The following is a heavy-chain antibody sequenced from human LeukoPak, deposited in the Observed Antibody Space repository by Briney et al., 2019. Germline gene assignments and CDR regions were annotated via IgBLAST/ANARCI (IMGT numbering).Heavy chain of an antibody. D-gene: IGHD6-13*01. V-gene: IGHV4-39*07. J-gene: IGHJ4*02. CDR3: ARVTGYMTEDYFDY. CDR1: GGSISSSSYY. Sequence: SETLSLTCTVSGGSISSSSYYWGWIRQPPGTGLEWIGSIHYSGSTNYNPSLKSRVTISLDTSKNQFSLKLSSVTAADTAVYYCARVTGYMTEDYFDYWGQGTLITVSS. CDR2: IHYSGST.